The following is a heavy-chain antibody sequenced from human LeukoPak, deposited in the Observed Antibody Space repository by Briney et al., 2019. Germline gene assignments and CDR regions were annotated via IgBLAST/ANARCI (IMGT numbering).Heavy chain of an antibody. J-gene: IGHJ6*02. CDR2: ISSGGST. Sequence: PGGSLRLSCAASGFTFSNYWMSWVRQAPGKGLEWVSVISSGGSTYYADSVKGRFTISRDNSKNTLYLQMNSLSAEDTAVFYCAREAPVYGMDVWGQGTTVTVSS. CDR1: GFTFSNYW. V-gene: IGHV3-53*01. CDR3: AREAPVYGMDV.